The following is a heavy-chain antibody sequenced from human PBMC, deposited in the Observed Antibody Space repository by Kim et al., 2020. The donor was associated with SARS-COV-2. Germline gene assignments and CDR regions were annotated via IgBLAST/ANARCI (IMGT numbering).Heavy chain of an antibody. CDR1: GFTVSSNY. CDR2: IYSGGST. Sequence: GGSLRLSCAASGFTVSSNYMSWVRQAPGKGLEWVSVIYSGGSTYYADSVKGRFTISRDNSKNTLYLQMNSLRAEDTAVYYCATNRGLGWPPLGDYWGQGTLVTVSS. J-gene: IGHJ4*02. D-gene: IGHD3-10*01. V-gene: IGHV3-53*01. CDR3: ATNRGLGWPPLGDY.